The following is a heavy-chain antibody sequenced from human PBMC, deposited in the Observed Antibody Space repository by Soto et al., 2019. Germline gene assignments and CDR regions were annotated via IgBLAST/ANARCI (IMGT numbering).Heavy chain of an antibody. D-gene: IGHD3-16*01. CDR3: AGTYYDYVWGSHTDY. CDR1: GFTFSSYA. V-gene: IGHV3-30-3*01. CDR2: ISYDGSNK. Sequence: SLRLSCAASGFTFSSYAMHWVRQAPGKGLEWVAVISYDGSNKYYADSVKGRFTISRDNSKNTLYLQMNSLRAEDTAVYYCAGTYYDYVWGSHTDYWGQGTLVTVSS. J-gene: IGHJ4*02.